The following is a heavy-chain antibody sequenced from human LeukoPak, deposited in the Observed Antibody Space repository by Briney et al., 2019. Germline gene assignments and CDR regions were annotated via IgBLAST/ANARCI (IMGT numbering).Heavy chain of an antibody. CDR2: IGSSGTTI. V-gene: IGHV3-48*03. J-gene: IGHJ4*02. D-gene: IGHD6-19*01. Sequence: GGSLRLSCAVSGFPFSIYEMNWVRQAPGKGLEWVSNIGSSGTTIYYADSVRGRFSISRDNAKSSLYLQMNSLRVEDTAVYYCALLAVASDFDYWGQGALVTVSS. CDR3: ALLAVASDFDY. CDR1: GFPFSIYE.